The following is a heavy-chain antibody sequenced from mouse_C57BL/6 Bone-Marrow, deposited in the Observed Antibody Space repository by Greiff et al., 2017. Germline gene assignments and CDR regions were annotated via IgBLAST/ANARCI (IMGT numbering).Heavy chain of an antibody. J-gene: IGHJ3*01. V-gene: IGHV2-2*01. CDR2: IWSGGST. D-gene: IGHD1-1*01. CDR1: GFSLTSYG. Sequence: VQLKESGPGLVQPSQSLSITCTVSGFSLTSYGVHWVRQSPGKGLEWLGVIWSGGSTDYNAAFISRLSISKDNSKSQVFFKMNSLQADDTAIYYCARNGYGSSYDWFAYWGQGTLVTVSA. CDR3: ARNGYGSSYDWFAY.